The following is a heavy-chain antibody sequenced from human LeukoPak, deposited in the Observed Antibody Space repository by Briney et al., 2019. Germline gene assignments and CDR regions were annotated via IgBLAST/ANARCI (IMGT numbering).Heavy chain of an antibody. Sequence: SETLSLTCGVYDGSFIGDYWSWIRQSPGMGLEWIGQVYHSGNTNYNPSLKSRVTISIDTSKNQFSLRLTSVTAADTATYYCARETSLTGYASGLGFNYWGQGILVTVSS. CDR1: DGSFIGDY. D-gene: IGHD6-19*01. CDR3: ARETSLTGYASGLGFNY. CDR2: VYHSGNT. V-gene: IGHV4-34*01. J-gene: IGHJ4*02.